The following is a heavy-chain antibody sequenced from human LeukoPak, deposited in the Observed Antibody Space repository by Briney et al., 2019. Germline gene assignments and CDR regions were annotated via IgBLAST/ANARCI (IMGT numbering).Heavy chain of an antibody. Sequence: SETLSLTCAVYGGSFSGHYWSWIRQPPGKGLECIGEINHSGSTNYNPSLKSRVAISVDTSKNQFSPKLSSVTAADTAVYYYARVSTGVRKDYFYYMDVWGKGTTVTVSS. J-gene: IGHJ6*03. CDR3: ARVSTGVRKDYFYYMDV. CDR1: GGSFSGHY. D-gene: IGHD4-23*01. V-gene: IGHV4-34*01. CDR2: INHSGST.